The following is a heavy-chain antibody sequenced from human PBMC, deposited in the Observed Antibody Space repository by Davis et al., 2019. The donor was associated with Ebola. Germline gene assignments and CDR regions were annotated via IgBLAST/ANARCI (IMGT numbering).Heavy chain of an antibody. CDR3: ARHPPLRGGAFDI. CDR2: IYYSGST. Sequence: PSETLSLTCTVSGGSISSSSYYWGWIRQPPGKGLEWIGSIYYSGSTYYNPSLKSRVTISVDTSKNQFSLKLSSVTAADTAVYYCARHPPLRGGAFDIWGQGTMVTVSS. CDR1: GGSISSSSYY. D-gene: IGHD1-26*01. J-gene: IGHJ3*02. V-gene: IGHV4-39*01.